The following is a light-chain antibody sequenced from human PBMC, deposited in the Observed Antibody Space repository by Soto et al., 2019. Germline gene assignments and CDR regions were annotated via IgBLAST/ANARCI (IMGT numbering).Light chain of an antibody. CDR3: SSYTTNNAHV. CDR1: SNDVGAFDY. V-gene: IGLV2-14*01. J-gene: IGLJ2*01. Sequence: QSALTQPDSVSASPGQSISISCTGTSNDVGAFDYVSWYQQHPGKAPKLIIFEVFNRPSGVSTRFSGSKSGSTASLTISGLQAEDEADYFCSSYTTNNAHVFGGGTKLTVL. CDR2: EVF.